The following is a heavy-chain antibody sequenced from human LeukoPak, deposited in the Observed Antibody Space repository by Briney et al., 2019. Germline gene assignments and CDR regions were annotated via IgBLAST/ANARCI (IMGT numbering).Heavy chain of an antibody. Sequence: SETLSLTCTVSGGSISSSSYYWGWIRQPPGKGLEWIGSIYYSGSTYYNPSLKSRVTISVDTSKNQFSLKLGSVTAADTAVYYCACSGAGTDYYYGMDVWGQGTTVTVSS. CDR1: GGSISSSSYY. J-gene: IGHJ6*02. D-gene: IGHD6-19*01. CDR2: IYYSGST. CDR3: ACSGAGTDYYYGMDV. V-gene: IGHV4-39*07.